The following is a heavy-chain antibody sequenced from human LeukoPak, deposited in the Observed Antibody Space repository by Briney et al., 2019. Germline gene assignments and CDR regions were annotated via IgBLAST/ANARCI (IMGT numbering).Heavy chain of an antibody. CDR3: ARDQGSTLVDFGYYYYMDV. J-gene: IGHJ6*03. Sequence: GGSLRLSCAASGFTFSSYSMNWVRQAPGKGLEWVSSISSSSSYIYYADSVKGRFTISRDNAKNSLYLQMNSLRAEDTAVYYCARDQGSTLVDFGYYYYMDVWGKGTTVTVSS. D-gene: IGHD3-10*01. V-gene: IGHV3-21*01. CDR1: GFTFSSYS. CDR2: ISSSSSYI.